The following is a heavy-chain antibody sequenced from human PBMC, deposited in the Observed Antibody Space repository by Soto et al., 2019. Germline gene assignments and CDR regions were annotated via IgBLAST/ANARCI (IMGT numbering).Heavy chain of an antibody. Sequence: ASVKVSCKASGYTFTSYDINWVRQATGQGLEWMGWMNPNSGNTGYAQKFQGRVTVTRNTSISTAYMELSSLRSEDTAVYYCARGLGYSGYDYPGYWGQGTLVTVSS. J-gene: IGHJ4*02. D-gene: IGHD5-12*01. CDR2: MNPNSGNT. CDR3: ARGLGYSGYDYPGY. V-gene: IGHV1-8*01. CDR1: GYTFTSYD.